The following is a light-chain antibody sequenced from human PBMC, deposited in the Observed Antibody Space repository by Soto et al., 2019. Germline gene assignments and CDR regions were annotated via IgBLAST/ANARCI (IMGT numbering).Light chain of an antibody. CDR1: QGISRY. V-gene: IGKV1-9*01. CDR3: QQPNSYPLT. CDR2: AAS. J-gene: IGKJ4*01. Sequence: DIQLTQSPSFLSASVGDRVTITCRASQGISRYLAWYQQKPGKAPNLLIYAASTLQSGVPSRFSGSGSGTEFTLTISSLQPEDSATYYCQQPNSYPLTFGGGTKVEIK.